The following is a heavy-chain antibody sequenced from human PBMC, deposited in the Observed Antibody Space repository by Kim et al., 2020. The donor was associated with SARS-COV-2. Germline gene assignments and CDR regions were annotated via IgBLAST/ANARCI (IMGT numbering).Heavy chain of an antibody. D-gene: IGHD3-3*01. J-gene: IGHJ4*02. CDR1: GFTFSSYG. CDR2: ISYDGSNK. Sequence: GGSLRLSCAASGFTFSSYGMHWVRQAPGKGLEWVAVISYDGSNKYYADSVKGRFTISRDNSKNTLYLQMNSLRAEDTAVYYCAKPPSILANTDYWGQGTLVTVSS. V-gene: IGHV3-30*18. CDR3: AKPPSILANTDY.